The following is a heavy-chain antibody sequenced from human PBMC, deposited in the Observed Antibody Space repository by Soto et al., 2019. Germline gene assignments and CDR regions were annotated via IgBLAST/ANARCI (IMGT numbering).Heavy chain of an antibody. V-gene: IGHV4-34*01. CDR1: GRSLSGYY. J-gene: IGHJ6*02. CDR2: INHSGGT. CDR3: ARGIKPYSSSARCMDG. Sequence: SQTLSLTCAVYGRSLSGYYWSWIRQPPGKGLEWIGEINHSGGTNYYPSLKIRFTISVDTSKNQFSLKLSSVTAADTAVYYCARGIKPYSSSARCMDGWGQGTTVTVSS. D-gene: IGHD6-6*01.